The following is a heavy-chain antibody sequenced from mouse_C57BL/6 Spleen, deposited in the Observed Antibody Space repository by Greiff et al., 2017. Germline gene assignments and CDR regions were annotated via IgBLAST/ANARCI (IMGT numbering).Heavy chain of an antibody. CDR3: AKMEVYDCYYYYALDY. Sequence: QVQLQQSGAELARPGASVKLSCKASGYTFTSYGISWVKQRTGQGLEWIGEIYPRSGNTYYNEKFKGKATLTVDKYYSTAYMELRSLTSEDSAVYFCAKMEVYDCYYYYALDYWGQGTSVTVSA. V-gene: IGHV1-81*01. CDR1: GYTFTSYG. D-gene: IGHD2-3*01. J-gene: IGHJ4*01. CDR2: IYPRSGNT.